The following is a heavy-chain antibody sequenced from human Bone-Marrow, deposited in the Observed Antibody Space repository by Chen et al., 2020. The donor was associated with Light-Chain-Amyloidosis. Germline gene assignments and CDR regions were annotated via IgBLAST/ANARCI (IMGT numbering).Heavy chain of an antibody. CDR2: ISYDGSNK. V-gene: IGHV3-30*18. Sequence: QVQLAESGGGVVQPGGSLRLSCAASGFTFSSYGMHWVRQAPGKGLEWVAVISYDGSNKYYADSVKGRFTISRDNSKNTLYLQMNSLRAEDTAVYYCAKDIRKLDAFDIWGQGTMVTVSS. J-gene: IGHJ3*02. CDR3: AKDIRKLDAFDI. CDR1: GFTFSSYG.